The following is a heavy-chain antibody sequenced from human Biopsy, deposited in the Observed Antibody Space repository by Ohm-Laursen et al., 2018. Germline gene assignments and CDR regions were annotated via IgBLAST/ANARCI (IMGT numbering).Heavy chain of an antibody. D-gene: IGHD4/OR15-4a*01. CDR2: ISASGATP. CDR1: GFTVSNNY. J-gene: IGHJ4*02. V-gene: IGHV3-66*01. CDR3: AREPGQDGAIDF. Sequence: SLRLSCTASGFTVSNNYMTWVHQVPGQGLEWIAAISASGATPYYADSVRGRFTISRDNSNNILHLQLDSLRVDDTAVYHCAREPGQDGAIDFWGQGTLVTVSS.